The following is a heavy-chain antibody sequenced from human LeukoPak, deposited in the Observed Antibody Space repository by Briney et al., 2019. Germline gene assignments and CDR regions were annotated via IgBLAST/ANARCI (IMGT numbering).Heavy chain of an antibody. Sequence: PGGSLRLSCAASGFTLTNYWMSWVRQAPGKGLEWVANIKQDGSEKYYVDSVKGRFTISRDNAKNSLYLQMNSLRAEDTAVYYCAKVSGGGLYYDGMDVWGQGTTVTVSS. J-gene: IGHJ6*02. V-gene: IGHV3-7*03. CDR2: IKQDGSEK. D-gene: IGHD1-14*01. CDR3: AKVSGGGLYYDGMDV. CDR1: GFTLTNYW.